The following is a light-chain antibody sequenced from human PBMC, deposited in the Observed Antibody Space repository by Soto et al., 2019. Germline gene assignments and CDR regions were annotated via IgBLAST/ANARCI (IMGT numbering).Light chain of an antibody. J-gene: IGLJ2*01. V-gene: IGLV2-14*03. CDR2: DFS. Sequence: QSALTQPASVSGSPGQSITISCTGTSSDVGGYNYVSWYQQHPGKAPKLMIFDFSYRPSGVSNRFSGSKSGNTASLTISVLQAEDEADYYCSSYTVSSTVVFGGGTKLTVL. CDR3: SSYTVSSTVV. CDR1: SSDVGGYNY.